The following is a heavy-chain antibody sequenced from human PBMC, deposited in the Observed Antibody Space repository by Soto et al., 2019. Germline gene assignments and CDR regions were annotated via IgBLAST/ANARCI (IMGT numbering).Heavy chain of an antibody. J-gene: IGHJ6*03. D-gene: IGHD2-2*01. CDR2: INPNSGGT. CDR3: AREGGKDDIVVVPAAIPNYYYYYMDV. CDR1: GYTFTGYY. V-gene: IGHV1-2*04. Sequence: ASVKVSCKASGYTFTGYYMHWVRQAPGQGLEWMGWINPNSGGTNYAQKFQGWVTMTRDTSISTAYMELSRLRSDDTAVYYCAREGGKDDIVVVPAAIPNYYYYYMDVWGKGTTVTVSS.